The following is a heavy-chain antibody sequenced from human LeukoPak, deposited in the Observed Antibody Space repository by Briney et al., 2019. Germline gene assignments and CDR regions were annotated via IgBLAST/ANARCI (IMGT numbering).Heavy chain of an antibody. CDR3: ARRLGNYSKDAFDI. V-gene: IGHV1-18*01. Sequence: GASVKVSCMASGHTYTSYGIAWVRQAPGQGLEWMGWISASNGNTNYAQKLQGRVTMTTDTSTSTAYMELRSLRSDDTAVYYCARRLGNYSKDAFDIWGQGTMVTVSS. J-gene: IGHJ3*02. CDR1: GHTYTSYG. D-gene: IGHD1-7*01. CDR2: ISASNGNT.